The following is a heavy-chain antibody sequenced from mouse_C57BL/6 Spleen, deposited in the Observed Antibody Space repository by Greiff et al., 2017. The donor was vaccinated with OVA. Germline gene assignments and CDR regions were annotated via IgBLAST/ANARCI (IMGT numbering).Heavy chain of an antibody. CDR1: GFTFSSYG. J-gene: IGHJ4*01. CDR3: ARHLMVTTSYAMDY. Sequence: EVKLVESGGDLVKPGGSLKLSCAASGFTFSSYGMSWVRQTPDKRLEWVATISSGGSYTYYPDSVKGRFTISRDNAKNTLYLQMSSLKSEDTAMYYCARHLMVTTSYAMDYWGQGTSVTVSS. CDR2: ISSGGSYT. D-gene: IGHD2-2*01. V-gene: IGHV5-6*01.